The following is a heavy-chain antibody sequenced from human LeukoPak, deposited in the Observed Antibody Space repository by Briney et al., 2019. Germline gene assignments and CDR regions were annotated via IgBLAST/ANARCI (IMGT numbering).Heavy chain of an antibody. J-gene: IGHJ6*02. CDR1: GYTFTSYG. CDR3: ARGYYDILTGYYASPYYYGMDV. Sequence: GASVKVSCKASGYTFTSYGISWVRQAPGQGLEWMGWISAYNGNTNYAQKLQGRVTMTTDTSTSTAYMELRSLRSDDTAVYYCARGYYDILTGYYASPYYYGMDVWGQGTTVTVSS. D-gene: IGHD3-9*01. V-gene: IGHV1-18*01. CDR2: ISAYNGNT.